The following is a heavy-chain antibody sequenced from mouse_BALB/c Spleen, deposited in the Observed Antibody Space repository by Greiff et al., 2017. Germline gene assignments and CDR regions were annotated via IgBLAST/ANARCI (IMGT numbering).Heavy chain of an antibody. Sequence: QVQLQQSGAELAKPGASVKMSCKASGYTFTSYWMHWVKQRPGQGLEWIGYINPSTGYTEYNQKFKDKATLTADKSSSTAYMQLSSLTSEDSAVYYWARRYYGSSYYFDYWGQGTTLTVSS. V-gene: IGHV1-7*01. CDR1: GYTFTSYW. CDR2: INPSTGYT. D-gene: IGHD1-1*01. J-gene: IGHJ2*01. CDR3: ARRYYGSSYYFDY.